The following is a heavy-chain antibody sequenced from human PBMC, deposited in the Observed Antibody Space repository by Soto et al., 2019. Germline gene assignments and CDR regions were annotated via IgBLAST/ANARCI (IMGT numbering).Heavy chain of an antibody. Sequence: EVQLVESGGGLVKPGGSLRLSCAASGFTFSSYSMNWVRQAPGKGLEWVSSISSSSSYIYYADSVKGRFTISRDNAKNSLYLQMNSLRAEDTAVYYCARDSTYYYGSGSYYADYWGQGTLVTVSS. CDR3: ARDSTYYYGSGSYYADY. J-gene: IGHJ4*02. CDR1: GFTFSSYS. V-gene: IGHV3-21*01. CDR2: ISSSSSYI. D-gene: IGHD3-10*01.